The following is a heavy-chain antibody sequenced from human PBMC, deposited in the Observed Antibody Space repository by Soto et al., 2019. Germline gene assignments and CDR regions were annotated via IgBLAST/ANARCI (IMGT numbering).Heavy chain of an antibody. V-gene: IGHV4-59*01. D-gene: IGHD6-13*01. CDR3: ARSTGYQKKGRLGYFDL. CDR2: IYYSGST. J-gene: IGHJ2*01. Sequence: QVQLQESGPGLVKPSETLSLTCTVSGGSISSYYWSWIRQPPGKGLEWIGYIYYSGSTNYNPSLKSRVTISVDTSKNQFSLKLSSVTAADTAVYYCARSTGYQKKGRLGYFDLWGRGTLVTVSS. CDR1: GGSISSYY.